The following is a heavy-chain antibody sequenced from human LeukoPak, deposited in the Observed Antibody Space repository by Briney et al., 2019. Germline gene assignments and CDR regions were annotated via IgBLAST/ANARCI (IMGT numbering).Heavy chain of an antibody. D-gene: IGHD5-12*01. Sequence: GGSLRLSCAASGFTVSTNYMSWVRQAPGKGLEWVSVISSGGTPYYADSVKGRFTISRDSSENTLYLQMHSLRAEDTAVYYCARGGAGYAFDYWGQGALVTVSS. J-gene: IGHJ4*02. CDR2: ISSGGTP. V-gene: IGHV3-66*02. CDR3: ARGGAGYAFDY. CDR1: GFTVSTNY.